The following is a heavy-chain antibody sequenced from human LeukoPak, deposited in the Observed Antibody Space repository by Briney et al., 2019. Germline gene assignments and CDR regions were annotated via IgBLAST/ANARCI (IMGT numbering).Heavy chain of an antibody. CDR2: IYHSGSA. J-gene: IGHJ4*02. Sequence: SQTLSLTCTVSGGSISSGGYHWSWIRQHPGKGLEWIGYIYHSGSAYYNPSLKSRVTISVDTSKNQFSLKLSSVTAADTAVYYCARDWGGGGSFDYWGQGTLVTVSS. V-gene: IGHV4-31*03. D-gene: IGHD3-10*01. CDR1: GGSISSGGYH. CDR3: ARDWGGGGSFDY.